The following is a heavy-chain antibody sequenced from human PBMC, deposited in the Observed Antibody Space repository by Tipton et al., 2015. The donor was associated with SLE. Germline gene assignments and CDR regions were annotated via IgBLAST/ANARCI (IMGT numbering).Heavy chain of an antibody. CDR3: ARDDETNSAWYNWLDP. D-gene: IGHD1-14*01. CDR1: GFTLSSYE. V-gene: IGHV3-48*03. J-gene: IGHJ5*02. Sequence: SLRLSCAASGFTLSSYEMNWVRQAPGKGLEWVSFVSTTGSTKYYADSVRGRFTISRDNAENALYLQMTTLSVEDTAVYYCARDDETNSAWYNWLDPWGQGTQVTVSS. CDR2: VSTTGSTK.